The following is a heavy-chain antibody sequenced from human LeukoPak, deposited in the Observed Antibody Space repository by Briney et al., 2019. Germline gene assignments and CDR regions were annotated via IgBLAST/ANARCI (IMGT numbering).Heavy chain of an antibody. Sequence: SETLSLTCTVSGGSISSYYWTWIRQPPGKGLEWIGYVDHTGSTKFNPSLNGRVSISRDTSNNFFSLRLRSVTAADTAVYLCARGRVSSSTWYSTYYYFFYMDFWGKGTTVTVSS. J-gene: IGHJ6*03. D-gene: IGHD4-11*01. V-gene: IGHV4-59*01. CDR3: ARGRVSSSTWYSTYYYFFYMDF. CDR1: GGSISSYY. CDR2: VDHTGST.